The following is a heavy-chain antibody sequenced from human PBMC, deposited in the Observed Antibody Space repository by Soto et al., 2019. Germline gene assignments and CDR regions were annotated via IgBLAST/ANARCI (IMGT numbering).Heavy chain of an antibody. CDR2: TRNAAHSFST. Sequence: EVQLVESGGGLVQPGGSLRLSCAASGFTFSDHYMDWVRQAPGKGLEWVGRTRNAAHSFSTQYAASVKGRFTISRDGSKDSLFRQMISLKSDDTTVSYCARIRTISTYYLYYWGQVHVVNAS. D-gene: IGHD2-2*01. V-gene: IGHV3-72*01. CDR3: ARIRTISTYYLYY. CDR1: GFTFSDHY. J-gene: IGHJ4*02.